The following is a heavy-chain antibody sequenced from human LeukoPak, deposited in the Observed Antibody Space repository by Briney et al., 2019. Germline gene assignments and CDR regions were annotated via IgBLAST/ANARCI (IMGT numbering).Heavy chain of an antibody. CDR1: GFTFSSYA. V-gene: IGHV3-30-3*01. J-gene: IGHJ2*01. Sequence: PGGSLRLSCAASGFTFSSYAMHWVRQAPGKGLEWVAVISYDGSNKYYADSVKGRFTISRDNSKNTLYLQMNSLRAEDTAVYYCARANPKEHIVVVTTPGYFDLWGRGTLVTVSS. D-gene: IGHD2-21*02. CDR2: ISYDGSNK. CDR3: ARANPKEHIVVVTTPGYFDL.